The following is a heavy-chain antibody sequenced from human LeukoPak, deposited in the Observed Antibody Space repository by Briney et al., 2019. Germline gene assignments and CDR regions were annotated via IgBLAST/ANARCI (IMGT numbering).Heavy chain of an antibody. J-gene: IGHJ4*02. CDR3: ARRAVVPAAVSYFAN. D-gene: IGHD2-2*01. V-gene: IGHV4-39*01. CDR2: IYYTGTT. CDR1: RGSITNSSCY. Sequence: SETLSLTCAVFRGSITNSSCYWGWIRQPPGKGLEWIGGIYYTGTTYYSPSLNSRITISMDTSKNQFSLRLASVTAADTALYYCARRAVVPAAVSYFANWGQGTLVTVSS.